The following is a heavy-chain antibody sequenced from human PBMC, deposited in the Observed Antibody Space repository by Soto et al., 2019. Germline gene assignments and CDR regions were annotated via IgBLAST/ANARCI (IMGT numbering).Heavy chain of an antibody. CDR3: AKDVLAARLYFDY. J-gene: IGHJ4*02. CDR2: ISGSGGST. D-gene: IGHD6-6*01. Sequence: VQLLESGGGLVQPGGSLRLSCAASGFTFSSYAMSWVRQAPGKGLEWVSAISGSGGSTYYADSVKGRFTISRDNSKNTLYLQMNSLRAEDTGVYYCAKDVLAARLYFDYWGQGTLVTVSS. V-gene: IGHV3-23*01. CDR1: GFTFSSYA.